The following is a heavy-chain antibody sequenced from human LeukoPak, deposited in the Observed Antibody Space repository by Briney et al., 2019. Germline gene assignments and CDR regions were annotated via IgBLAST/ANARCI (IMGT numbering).Heavy chain of an antibody. CDR2: ISAYNGNT. Sequence: ASVKVSCKASGYTFTSYGISGVRQAPGQGLEWMGWISAYNGNTNYAQKLQGRVTMTTAKSTSTAYMELRSLRSDDTAVYSCASDPRYYYDSSGYWVYWGQGTLVTVSS. D-gene: IGHD3-22*01. CDR3: ASDPRYYYDSSGYWVY. V-gene: IGHV1-18*01. J-gene: IGHJ4*02. CDR1: GYTFTSYG.